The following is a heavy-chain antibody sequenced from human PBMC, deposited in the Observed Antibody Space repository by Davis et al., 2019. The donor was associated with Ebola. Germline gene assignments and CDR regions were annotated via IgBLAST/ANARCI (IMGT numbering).Heavy chain of an antibody. V-gene: IGHV3-23*01. D-gene: IGHD1-26*01. CDR3: VGQGLEY. Sequence: PGGSLRLSCAASGFTFSSYSMNWVRQAPGRGLEWLSGIFNTGFRTVYADSVRGRFAISRDNSKNTLYLQINNLRADDTALYYCVGQGLEYWGQGTLVTVSS. CDR1: GFTFSSYS. J-gene: IGHJ4*02. CDR2: IFNTGFRT.